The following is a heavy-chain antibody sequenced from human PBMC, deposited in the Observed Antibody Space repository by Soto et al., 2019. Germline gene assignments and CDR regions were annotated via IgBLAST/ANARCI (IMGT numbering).Heavy chain of an antibody. Sequence: QITLKESGPTLVKPTQTLTLTCTFSGFSLSTRGVGVGWIRQPPGKALEWLALLYWDDDKGYSPSLKSRLTITKDPSKNQVVLTVTNVDPVDTATYYCAHRPRGYSYYVDYWGQGTLVTVSA. D-gene: IGHD5-18*01. V-gene: IGHV2-5*02. CDR2: LYWDDDK. CDR3: AHRPRGYSYYVDY. J-gene: IGHJ4*02. CDR1: GFSLSTRGVG.